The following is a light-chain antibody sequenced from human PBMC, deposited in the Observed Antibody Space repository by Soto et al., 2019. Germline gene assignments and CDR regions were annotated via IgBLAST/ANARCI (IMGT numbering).Light chain of an antibody. J-gene: IGKJ5*01. CDR3: QKFNTGPRT. V-gene: IGKV1-27*01. CDR2: SAS. Sequence: DIQMTQSPSSLSASVGDRVTITCRASQDISVYLAWYQQKPGKVPKLLIYSASTLQSGVPSRFSGSGSGTDFTLTISSLQPEDVATYYCQKFNTGPRTFGQGTRLEIK. CDR1: QDISVY.